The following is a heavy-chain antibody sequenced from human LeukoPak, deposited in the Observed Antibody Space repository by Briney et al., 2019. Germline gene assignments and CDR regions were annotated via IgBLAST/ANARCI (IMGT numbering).Heavy chain of an antibody. CDR2: IYYSGST. Sequence: SETLSLTCTVSGGSISSYYWSWIRQPPGKGLEWIGYIYYSGSTNYNPSLKSRVTISVDTSKNQFSLKLSSVTAADTAVYYCARIRSGSWYDYYYYGMDVWGQGTTVTVSS. CDR3: ARIRSGSWYDYYYYGMDV. CDR1: GGSISSYY. V-gene: IGHV4-59*13. J-gene: IGHJ6*02. D-gene: IGHD6-13*01.